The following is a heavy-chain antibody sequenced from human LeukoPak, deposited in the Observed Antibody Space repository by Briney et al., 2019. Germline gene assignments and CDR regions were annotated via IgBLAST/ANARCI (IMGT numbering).Heavy chain of an antibody. CDR2: IYTSGST. CDR3: ASTYYYDSSGYFDY. J-gene: IGHJ4*02. CDR1: GGSISSYY. Sequence: SETLSLTCTVSGGSISSYYWSWIRQPAGKGLEWIGRIYTSGSTNYNPSLKSRVTMSVDTSKNQFSLKLSSVTAADTAVYYCASTYYYDSSGYFDYWGQGTLVIVSS. V-gene: IGHV4-4*07. D-gene: IGHD3-22*01.